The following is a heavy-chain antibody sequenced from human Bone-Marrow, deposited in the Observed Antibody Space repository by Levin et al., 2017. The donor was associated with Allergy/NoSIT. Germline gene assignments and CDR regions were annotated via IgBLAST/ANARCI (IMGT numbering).Heavy chain of an antibody. CDR2: IKQDGSEK. V-gene: IGHV3-7*03. CDR1: GFPFSSSW. CDR3: ARGPSFVAAPYNWFDP. J-gene: IGHJ5*02. D-gene: IGHD6-19*01. Sequence: LSLTCAASGFPFSSSWMSWVRQAPGKGLEWVANIKQDGSEKYYVDSVKGRFTISRDNAKNSLYLQMNSLRAEDTAVYYCARGPSFVAAPYNWFDPWGQGTLVTVSS.